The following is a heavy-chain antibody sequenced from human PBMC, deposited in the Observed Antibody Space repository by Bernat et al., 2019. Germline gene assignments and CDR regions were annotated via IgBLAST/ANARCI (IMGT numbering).Heavy chain of an antibody. CDR1: GYTFTSYG. Sequence: QVQLVQSGAEVKKPGASVKVSCKASGYTFTSYGISWVRQAPGQGLEWMGGIIPIFGTANYAQKFQGRVTITADESTSTAYMELSSLRSEDTAVYYCARGPPGIAVAATFDYWGQGTLVTVSS. J-gene: IGHJ4*02. D-gene: IGHD6-19*01. CDR2: IIPIFGTA. V-gene: IGHV1-69*13. CDR3: ARGPPGIAVAATFDY.